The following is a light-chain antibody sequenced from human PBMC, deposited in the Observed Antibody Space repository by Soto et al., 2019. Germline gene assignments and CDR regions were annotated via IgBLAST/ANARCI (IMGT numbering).Light chain of an antibody. CDR2: KVS. Sequence: DVVMTQSPLSLPVTIGQPASISCRSSQSLIHSDGDTYLNWFQQRPGQSPRRLIYKVSDRDSGVPDRVSGSGSGTDFTRTISGVEAEDVGIYYCMQGTHWPWTCGAGTEVEIK. V-gene: IGKV2-30*02. CDR3: MQGTHWPWT. J-gene: IGKJ1*01. CDR1: QSLIHSDGDTY.